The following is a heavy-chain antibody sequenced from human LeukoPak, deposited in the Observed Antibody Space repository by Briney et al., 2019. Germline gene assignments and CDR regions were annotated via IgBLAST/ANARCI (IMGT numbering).Heavy chain of an antibody. J-gene: IGHJ5*02. CDR1: GYTFTSYG. CDR3: ARGPLCGDCYSNWFDP. Sequence: ASVKVSCKASGYTFTSYGISWVRQAPGQGLEWMGWISAYNGNTNYAQKLQGRVTMTTDTSTSTAYMELRSLRSDDTAVYYCARGPLCGDCYSNWFDPWGQGTLVTVSS. CDR2: ISAYNGNT. D-gene: IGHD2-21*02. V-gene: IGHV1-18*01.